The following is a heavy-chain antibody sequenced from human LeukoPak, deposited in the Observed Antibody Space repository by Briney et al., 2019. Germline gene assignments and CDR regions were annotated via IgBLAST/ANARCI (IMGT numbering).Heavy chain of an antibody. Sequence: KASETLSLTCAVYGGSFSGYYWSWIRQPPGKGLEWIGEINHSGSTNYNPSLKSRVTISVDTSKNQFSLKLSSVTAADTAVYYCAKDRDGDGWDYYYYMDVWGKGTTVTISS. CDR3: AKDRDGDGWDYYYYMDV. V-gene: IGHV4-34*01. D-gene: IGHD5-24*01. CDR1: GGSFSGYY. J-gene: IGHJ6*03. CDR2: INHSGST.